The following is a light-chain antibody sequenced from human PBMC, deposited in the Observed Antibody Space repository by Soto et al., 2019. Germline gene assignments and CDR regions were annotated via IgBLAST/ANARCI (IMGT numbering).Light chain of an antibody. J-gene: IGLJ1*01. Sequence: QSVLTQPPSVSEAPGQRVTISCTGSSSNIGAGYEAHWYQQVPGTAPKLLIYENNNRRSGVPDRFSGSKSGTSASPAISGLQAEDEAEYYCQSYESSLSGYVFGPGTKLTVL. CDR3: QSYESSLSGYV. CDR1: SSNIGAGYE. CDR2: ENN. V-gene: IGLV1-40*01.